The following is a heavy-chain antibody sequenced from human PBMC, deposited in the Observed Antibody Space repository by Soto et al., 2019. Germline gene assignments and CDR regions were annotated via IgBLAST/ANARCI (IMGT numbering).Heavy chain of an antibody. CDR1: GFTFSSYG. CDR2: ISHDGRVQ. J-gene: IGHJ4*02. D-gene: IGHD2-21*01. V-gene: IGHV3-30*18. CDR3: AKEGTIKRSYYFDF. Sequence: QVQLVESGGGVVQPGRSLRLSCAASGFTFSSYGMQWVRQAPGKGLEWVAVISHDGRVQYYADSVKGRFTISRDNSKDTLSLQMSSLRAEDTAVYYCAKEGTIKRSYYFDFWGQGTPVTVSS.